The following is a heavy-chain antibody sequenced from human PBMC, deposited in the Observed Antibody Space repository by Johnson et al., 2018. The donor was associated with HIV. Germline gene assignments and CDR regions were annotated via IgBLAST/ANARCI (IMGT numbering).Heavy chain of an antibody. V-gene: IGHV3-23*04. CDR2: ISGSGGST. J-gene: IGHJ3*02. D-gene: IGHD6-19*01. CDR1: GFTFDDYG. CDR3: ARDEYSSGWYHPDRIGVFDI. Sequence: EVQLVESGGGVVRPGGSLRLSCAASGFTFDDYGMSWVRQAPGKGLEWVSGISGSGGSTYYADSVKGRFTISRDNSKNTLYLQMNSLRAEDTAVYYCARDEYSSGWYHPDRIGVFDIWGQGTMVTVSS.